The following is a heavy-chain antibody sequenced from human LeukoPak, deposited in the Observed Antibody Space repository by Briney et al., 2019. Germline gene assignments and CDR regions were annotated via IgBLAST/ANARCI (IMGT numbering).Heavy chain of an antibody. CDR3: ASDLVY. D-gene: IGHD2-8*02. V-gene: IGHV3-53*01. Sequence: PGGSLRLSCAASGFSFSAYTMNWVRRAPGKGLEWVSVIYGVDGTSYADSVKGRFTISRDNSKNTVYLQMNSLRAEDTAVYYCASDLVYWGQGTLVTVSS. CDR2: IYGVDGT. J-gene: IGHJ4*02. CDR1: GFSFSAYT.